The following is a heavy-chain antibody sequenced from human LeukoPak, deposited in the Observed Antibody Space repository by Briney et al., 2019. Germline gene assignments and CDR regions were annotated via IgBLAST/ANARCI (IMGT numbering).Heavy chain of an antibody. CDR3: AAAYCSSTSCYRYYYYGMDV. V-gene: IGHV1-58*01. D-gene: IGHD2-2*01. CDR1: GFTFTSSA. CDR2: IVVGSGNT. Sequence: GASVKVSCKASGFTFTSSAVQWVRQARGQRLEWTGWIVVGSGNTNYAQKFQERVTITRDMSTSAAYMELSSLRSEDTAVYYCAAAYCSSTSCYRYYYYGMDVWGQGTTVTVSS. J-gene: IGHJ6*02.